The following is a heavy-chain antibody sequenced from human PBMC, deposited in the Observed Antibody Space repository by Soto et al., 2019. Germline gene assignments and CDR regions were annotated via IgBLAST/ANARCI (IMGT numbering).Heavy chain of an antibody. CDR3: ARDGGEGMTMIRGAPFDP. Sequence: SETLSLTCTVSGGSISSGDYYWSWIRQPPGKGLEWIGYIYYSGSTYYNPSLKSRVTISVDTSKNQFSLKLSSVTAADTAVYYCARDGGEGMTMIRGAPFDPWGQGTLVTVSS. CDR2: IYYSGST. CDR1: GGSISSGDYY. J-gene: IGHJ5*02. V-gene: IGHV4-30-4*01. D-gene: IGHD3-10*01.